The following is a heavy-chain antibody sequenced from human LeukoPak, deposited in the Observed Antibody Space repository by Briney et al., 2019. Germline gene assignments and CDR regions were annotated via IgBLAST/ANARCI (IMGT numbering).Heavy chain of an antibody. J-gene: IGHJ4*02. Sequence: GESLKISCKGSGYSFMSYWIGWVRQMPGKGLEGMGIIYPGDSDTRYSPSFQGQVTISADKSISTAYLQWSSLKASDTAMYYCARSKGSGSYHSRMEFDYWGQGTLVTVSS. CDR1: GYSFMSYW. CDR3: ARSKGSGSYHSRMEFDY. D-gene: IGHD1-26*01. V-gene: IGHV5-51*01. CDR2: IYPGDSDT.